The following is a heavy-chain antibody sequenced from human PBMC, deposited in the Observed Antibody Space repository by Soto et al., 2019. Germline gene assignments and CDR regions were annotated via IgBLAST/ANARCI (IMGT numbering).Heavy chain of an antibody. Sequence: SETLSLTCAVSGYSISSGYYWGWIRQPPGKGLEWIGSIYHSGSTYYNPSLKSRVTISVDTSKNQFSLKLSSVTAADTAVYYCARIRHPEQNVDTAMGPMDYWGQGTLVTVSS. CDR2: IYHSGST. CDR3: ARIRHPEQNVDTAMGPMDY. CDR1: GYSISSGYY. J-gene: IGHJ4*02. V-gene: IGHV4-38-2*01. D-gene: IGHD5-18*01.